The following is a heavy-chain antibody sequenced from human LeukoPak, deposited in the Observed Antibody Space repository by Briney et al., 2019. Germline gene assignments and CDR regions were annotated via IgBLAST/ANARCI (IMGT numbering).Heavy chain of an antibody. CDR2: IYSGGTT. J-gene: IGHJ5*02. Sequence: PGGSLRLSCAASGFTVSTNHMTWVRQPPGKGLEWVSVIYSGGTTYYADSVKGRFTISRDNSKSTVYLQMNSLRADDTAVYYCVRDLTWGQGTLVTVSS. CDR1: GFTVSTNH. V-gene: IGHV3-53*01. CDR3: VRDLT.